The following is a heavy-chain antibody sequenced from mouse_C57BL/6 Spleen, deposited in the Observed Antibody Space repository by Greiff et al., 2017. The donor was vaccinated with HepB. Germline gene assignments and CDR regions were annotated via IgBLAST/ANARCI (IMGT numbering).Heavy chain of an antibody. CDR2: ISSGSSTI. CDR1: GFTFSDYG. V-gene: IGHV5-17*01. D-gene: IGHD2-5*01. CDR3: AKGDYSNLMDY. J-gene: IGHJ4*01. Sequence: EVQVVESGGGLVKPGGSLKLSCAASGFTFSDYGMHWVRQAPEKGLEWVAYISSGSSTIYYADTVKSRFTISRDNAKDTLFLQMTSLRSEDTAMYYCAKGDYSNLMDYWGQGTSVTVSS.